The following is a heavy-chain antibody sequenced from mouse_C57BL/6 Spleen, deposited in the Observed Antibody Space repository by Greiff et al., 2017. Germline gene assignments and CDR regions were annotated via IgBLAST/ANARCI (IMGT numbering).Heavy chain of an antibody. CDR2: ISYSGST. D-gene: IGHD2-4*01. J-gene: IGHJ4*01. Sequence: EVQVVESGPGMVKPSQSLSLTCTVTGYSITSGYDWHWIRHFPGNKLEWMGYISYSGSTNYNPSLKSRISITHDTSKNHFFLKLNSVTTEDTATYYCARTDYDFYYAMDYWGQGTSVTVSS. CDR1: GYSITSGYD. CDR3: ARTDYDFYYAMDY. V-gene: IGHV3-1*01.